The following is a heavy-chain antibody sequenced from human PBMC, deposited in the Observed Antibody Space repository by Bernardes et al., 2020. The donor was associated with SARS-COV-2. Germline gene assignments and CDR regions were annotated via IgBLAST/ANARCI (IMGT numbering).Heavy chain of an antibody. CDR3: TGSGRTVG. CDR1: GFTFVNYA. D-gene: IGHD6-19*01. CDR2: ISYGGTT. V-gene: IGHV3-23*01. Sequence: GGSLRLSCAASGFTFVNYAMSWVRQAPGKGLECVSSISYGGTTYYADSVKGRFTISRDTSKNTLHLQMNSLRAEDTAIYYCTGSGRTVGWGQGALVTVSS. J-gene: IGHJ1*01.